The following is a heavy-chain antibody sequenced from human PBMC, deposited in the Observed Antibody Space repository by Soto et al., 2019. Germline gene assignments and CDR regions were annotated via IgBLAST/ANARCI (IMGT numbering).Heavy chain of an antibody. D-gene: IGHD5-12*01. CDR3: ARGRMVATTTDFDY. CDR1: GGTFSSYA. V-gene: IGHV1-69*13. CDR2: IIPIFGTA. J-gene: IGHJ4*02. Sequence: SVKVSCKASGGTFSSYAISWVRQAPGQGLEWMGGIIPIFGTANYAQKFQGRVTITADESTSTAYMELSSLRSEDTAVYYCARGRMVATTTDFDYWGQGTLVTVSS.